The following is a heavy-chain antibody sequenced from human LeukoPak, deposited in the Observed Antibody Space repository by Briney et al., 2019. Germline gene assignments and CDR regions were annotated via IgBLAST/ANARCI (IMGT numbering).Heavy chain of an antibody. CDR1: GGSISSYY. Sequence: SETLPLTCTVSGGSISSYYWSWIRQPPGKGLEWSGYIYYSGSTNYNPSLKSRVTISVDTSKNQFSLKLSSVTAADTAVYYCARGYYGSGSYYYFDYWGQGTLVTVSS. D-gene: IGHD3-10*01. CDR3: ARGYYGSGSYYYFDY. V-gene: IGHV4-59*01. J-gene: IGHJ4*02. CDR2: IYYSGST.